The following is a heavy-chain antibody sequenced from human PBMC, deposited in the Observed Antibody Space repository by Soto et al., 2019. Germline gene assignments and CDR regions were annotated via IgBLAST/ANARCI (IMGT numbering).Heavy chain of an antibody. Sequence: QVQLQQWGAGLLKPSETLSLTCAVYGGSFSGYYWSWIRQPPGKGLEWIGYIYYSGSTYYNPSLKSRVTISVDTSKNQFSLKLSSVTAADTAVYYCAREPCSSTSCKSRWFDPWGQGTLVTVSS. CDR3: AREPCSSTSCKSRWFDP. D-gene: IGHD2-2*01. CDR1: GGSFSGYY. J-gene: IGHJ5*02. V-gene: IGHV4-34*01. CDR2: IYYSGST.